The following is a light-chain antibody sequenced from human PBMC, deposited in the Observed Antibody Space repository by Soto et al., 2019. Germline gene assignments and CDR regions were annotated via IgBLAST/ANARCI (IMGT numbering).Light chain of an antibody. CDR3: QSYTSNSVV. CDR2: DVS. Sequence: QSALTQPASVSGSPGQSIIISCTGTSSDVGGHNYVSWYQHHPGKAPKLIIYDVSNRPSGVSIRFSGSKSGNTASLTISGLQAEDEADYYCQSYTSNSVVFGGRTKLTVL. CDR1: SSDVGGHNY. J-gene: IGLJ2*01. V-gene: IGLV2-14*03.